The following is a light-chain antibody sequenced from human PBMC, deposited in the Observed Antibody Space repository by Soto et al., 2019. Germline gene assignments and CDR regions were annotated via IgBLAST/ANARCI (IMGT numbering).Light chain of an antibody. V-gene: IGKV3D-20*02. J-gene: IGKJ5*01. Sequence: ENVLTHSQGTLSLSPCERATVSFSASQHVDWNSLAWYLQRPGQAPRLLIYAASSRAAGIPDRFSGSGSGTVFTLTISSLEPEDFAVYYCQQRSNWPPITFGQGTRLE. CDR2: AAS. CDR3: QQRSNWPPIT. CDR1: QHVDWNS.